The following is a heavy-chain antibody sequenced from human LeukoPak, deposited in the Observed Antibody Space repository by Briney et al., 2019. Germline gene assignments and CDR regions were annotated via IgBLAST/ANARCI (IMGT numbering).Heavy chain of an antibody. V-gene: IGHV3-48*04. Sequence: GGSQRLSCAASGFTFSSYSMNWVRQAPGRGLEWVSHISSSSSTIYYADSVKGRFTISRDNAKNSLYLQMNSLRAEDTAVYYCARDGYSSSWYMVFDYWGQGTLVTVSS. CDR1: GFTFSSYS. J-gene: IGHJ4*02. CDR2: ISSSSSTI. CDR3: ARDGYSSSWYMVFDY. D-gene: IGHD6-13*01.